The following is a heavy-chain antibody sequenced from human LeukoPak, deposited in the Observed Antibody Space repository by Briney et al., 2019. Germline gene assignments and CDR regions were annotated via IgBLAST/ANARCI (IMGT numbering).Heavy chain of an antibody. CDR2: IWSDGGNK. CDR3: ARDRNYYDSSGYYYDALDI. Sequence: GGSLRLSCAASGFTFSNYGIHWVRQAPGKGLEWVAIIWSDGGNKYYADSVKGRFTISRDNSKSTLYLQMNSLRAEDTAVYYCARDRNYYDSSGYYYDALDIWGQGTMVTVSS. V-gene: IGHV3-33*01. D-gene: IGHD3-22*01. CDR1: GFTFSNYG. J-gene: IGHJ3*02.